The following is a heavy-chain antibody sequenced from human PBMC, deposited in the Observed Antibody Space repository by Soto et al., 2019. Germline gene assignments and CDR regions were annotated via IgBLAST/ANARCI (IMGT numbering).Heavy chain of an antibody. CDR2: ISGSGGST. CDR1: GFTFSSYG. D-gene: IGHD3-9*01. J-gene: IGHJ6*03. Sequence: EVQLLESGGGLVQPGGSMRLSCADSGFTFSSYGMSWVLQAPGKGLEGVSAISGSGGSTYYADSVKGRFTISRDNSKNTLYLQMNSLSAEDTAVYYCAKITTIFWGFSHMDVWGKGTTVTVSS. CDR3: AKITTIFWGFSHMDV. V-gene: IGHV3-23*01.